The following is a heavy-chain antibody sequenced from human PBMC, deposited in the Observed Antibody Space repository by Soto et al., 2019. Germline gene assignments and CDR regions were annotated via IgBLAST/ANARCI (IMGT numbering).Heavy chain of an antibody. Sequence: SETLSLTCTVSGGSISSYYWSWIRQTPGKGLEWIGYVHDSWGPNYNPSLKSRVAISLDTSKSQFSLKLTSVTATDTAVYYCARETYGDYVGYLDPWGQGIQVTVSS. CDR1: GGSISSYY. V-gene: IGHV4-59*08. CDR3: ARETYGDYVGYLDP. J-gene: IGHJ5*02. D-gene: IGHD4-17*01. CDR2: VHDSWGP.